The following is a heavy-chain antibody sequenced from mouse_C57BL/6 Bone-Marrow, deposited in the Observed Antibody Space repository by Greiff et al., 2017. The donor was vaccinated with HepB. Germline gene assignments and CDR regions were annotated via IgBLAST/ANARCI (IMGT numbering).Heavy chain of an antibody. J-gene: IGHJ2*01. V-gene: IGHV1-9*01. Sequence: VQLQQSGAELMKPGASVKLSCKATGYTFTGYWIEWVKQRPGHGLEWIGEILPGRGSTNYNEKFKGKATVTSETSSNTAYMQLSSLTTEDSAIYYCARGYSNYYFDYWGQGTTLTVSS. CDR2: ILPGRGST. D-gene: IGHD2-5*01. CDR1: GYTFTGYW. CDR3: ARGYSNYYFDY.